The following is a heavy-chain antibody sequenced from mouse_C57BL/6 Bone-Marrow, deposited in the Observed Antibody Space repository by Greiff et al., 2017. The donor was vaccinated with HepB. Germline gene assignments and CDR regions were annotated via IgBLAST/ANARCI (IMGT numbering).Heavy chain of an antibody. CDR3: ARRLPYYAMDY. Sequence: VQLQQSGPELVKPGDSVKISCKASGYTFTDYYMNWVKQSHGKSLEWIGDINPNNGGTSYNQKFKGKATLTVDKSSSTAYMELRSLTSEDSAVYYCARRLPYYAMDYWGQGTSVTVSS. V-gene: IGHV1-26*01. CDR2: INPNNGGT. J-gene: IGHJ4*01. CDR1: GYTFTDYY. D-gene: IGHD2-4*01.